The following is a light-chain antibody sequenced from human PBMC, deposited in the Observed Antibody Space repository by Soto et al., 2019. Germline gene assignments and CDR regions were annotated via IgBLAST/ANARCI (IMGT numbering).Light chain of an antibody. J-gene: IGLJ2*01. V-gene: IGLV2-23*01. CDR3: CSYAGRRDVV. CDR1: SSDVGCYNL. CDR2: EGS. Sequence: QSVLTQPASVSGSPGQSITISCTGTSSDVGCYNLVSWYQQHPGKAPKLMIYEGSKRPSGVSNRFSGSKSGNTVSLTISGLQAEDEADYYYCSYAGRRDVVFGGGTKVTVL.